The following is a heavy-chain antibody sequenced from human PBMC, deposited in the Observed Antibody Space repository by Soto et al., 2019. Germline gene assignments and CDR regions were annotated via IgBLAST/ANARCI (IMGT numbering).Heavy chain of an antibody. D-gene: IGHD1-1*01. V-gene: IGHV4-59*01. CDR2: IYYSGST. CDR1: GGSISSYY. CDR3: ARDSGRNWNGADAFDI. Sequence: LSLTCTVSGGSISSYYWSWIRQPPGKGLEWIGYIYYSGSTNYNPSLKSRVTISVDTSKNQFSLKLSSVTAADTAVYYCARDSGRNWNGADAFDIGGQGTMVAVS. J-gene: IGHJ3*02.